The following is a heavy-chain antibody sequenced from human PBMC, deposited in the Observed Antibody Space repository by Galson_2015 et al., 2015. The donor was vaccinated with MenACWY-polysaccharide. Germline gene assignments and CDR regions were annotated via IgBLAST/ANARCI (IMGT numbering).Heavy chain of an antibody. CDR3: ARGHCGLDV. CDR1: GFSLGAWD. V-gene: IGHV3-11*01. Sequence: SLRLSCAASGFSLGAWDMSWIRQPPGKGLEWLSCISESGDSIYYGDSVKGRFAISRDNAKNSLYLQLNSLEVEDTAIYYCARGHCGLDVWGQGTTVTVSS. J-gene: IGHJ6*02. CDR2: ISESGDSI.